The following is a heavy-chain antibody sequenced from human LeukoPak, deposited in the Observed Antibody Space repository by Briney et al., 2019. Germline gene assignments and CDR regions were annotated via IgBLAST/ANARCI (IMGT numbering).Heavy chain of an antibody. D-gene: IGHD4-23*01. Sequence: ASVKVSCKVSGYTLTELSMHWVRQAPGKGLEWMGGFDPEDGETIYVQKFQGRVTMTEDTSTDTAYMELSSLRSEDTAVYYCATLLPNDNSPKRNPPDYWGQGTLVTVSS. V-gene: IGHV1-24*01. CDR1: GYTLTELS. J-gene: IGHJ4*02. CDR2: FDPEDGET. CDR3: ATLLPNDNSPKRNPPDY.